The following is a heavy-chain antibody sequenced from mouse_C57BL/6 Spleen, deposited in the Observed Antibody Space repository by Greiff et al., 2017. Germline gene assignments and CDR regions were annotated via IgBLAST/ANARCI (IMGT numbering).Heavy chain of an antibody. Sequence: VQLKESGPGLVKPSQSLSLTCSFTGYSITSGYYWNWIRQFPGNKLEWMGYISYDGSNNYNPSLKNRISITRDTSKNQFFLKLNSVTTEDTATYYCARAYSNHWYFDVWGTGTTVTVSS. CDR2: ISYDGSN. CDR1: GYSITSGYY. J-gene: IGHJ1*03. CDR3: ARAYSNHWYFDV. D-gene: IGHD2-5*01. V-gene: IGHV3-6*01.